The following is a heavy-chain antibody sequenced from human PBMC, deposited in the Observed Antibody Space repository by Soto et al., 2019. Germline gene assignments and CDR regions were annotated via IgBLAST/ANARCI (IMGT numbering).Heavy chain of an antibody. CDR2: IYSGGST. CDR1: GFTVSSNY. CDR3: ARGYCSGGSCYPYPFDY. D-gene: IGHD2-15*01. J-gene: IGHJ4*02. V-gene: IGHV3-53*01. Sequence: GGGLIQPGGSLRLSCAASGFTVSSNYMSWVRQAPGKGLEWVSVIYSGGSTYYADSVKGRFTISRDNSKNTLYLQMNSLRAEDTAVYYCARGYCSGGSCYPYPFDYWGQGTLVTVSS.